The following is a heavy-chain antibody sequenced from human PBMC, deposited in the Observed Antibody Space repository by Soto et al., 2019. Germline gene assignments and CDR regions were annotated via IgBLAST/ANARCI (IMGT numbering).Heavy chain of an antibody. V-gene: IGHV1-3*01. D-gene: IGHD3-22*01. CDR3: ATPQDYDGCLDS. CDR1: GYTFTSYA. J-gene: IGHJ4*02. Sequence: ASVKVSCKASGYTFTSYAMHWVRQAPGQRLEWMGWIDAGNGNTRYSQKFQGRLTLTRDTPGNTAYLELNSLISEDTAVYYCATPQDYDGCLDSWGQGTLVTVSS. CDR2: IDAGNGNT.